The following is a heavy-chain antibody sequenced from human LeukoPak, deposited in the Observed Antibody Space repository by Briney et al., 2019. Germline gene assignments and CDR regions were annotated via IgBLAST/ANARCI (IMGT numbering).Heavy chain of an antibody. V-gene: IGHV3-30*02. D-gene: IGHD3-22*01. CDR2: IRYDGSNK. CDR3: ARGRYYDNSVYYYFDY. Sequence: PGGSLRLSCAASGFTFSSYGMHWVRQAPGKGLEWVAFIRYDGSNKYYADSVKGRFTISRDTSKNTLYLQMNSLRAEDTAVYYCARGRYYDNSVYYYFDYWGQGTLVTVSS. CDR1: GFTFSSYG. J-gene: IGHJ4*02.